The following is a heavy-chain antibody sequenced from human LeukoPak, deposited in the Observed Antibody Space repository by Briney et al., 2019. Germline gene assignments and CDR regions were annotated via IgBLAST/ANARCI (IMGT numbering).Heavy chain of an antibody. CDR2: ISYDGSNK. D-gene: IGHD6-6*01. V-gene: IGHV3-30*04. J-gene: IGHJ6*03. CDR3: ASNGVIAARRRYYYYYMDV. CDR1: GFTFSSYA. Sequence: GGSLRLSCAASGFTFSSYAMHWVRQAPGKGLEWVAVISYDGSNKYYADSVKGRFTISRDNSKNTLYLQMNSLRAEDTAVYYCASNGVIAARRRYYYYYMDVWGKGTTVTVSS.